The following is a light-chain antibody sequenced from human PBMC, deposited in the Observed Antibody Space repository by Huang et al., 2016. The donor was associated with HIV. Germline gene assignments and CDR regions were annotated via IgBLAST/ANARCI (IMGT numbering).Light chain of an antibody. Sequence: DIQMTQSPSSLSASVGDRVTITCQASQDINNLLNWYQQKPGKAPKLLILDASNVQTGVPSRFSGSGSGTHFTFTITSLQRDDIGTYYCQQYDDVPISFGGGTKV. CDR3: QQYDDVPIS. CDR1: QDINNL. J-gene: IGKJ4*01. CDR2: DAS. V-gene: IGKV1-33*01.